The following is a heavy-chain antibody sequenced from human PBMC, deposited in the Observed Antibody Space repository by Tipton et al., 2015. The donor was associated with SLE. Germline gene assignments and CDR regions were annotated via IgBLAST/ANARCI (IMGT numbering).Heavy chain of an antibody. V-gene: IGHV3-13*04. CDR3: ARGGYYDSSVPFGY. J-gene: IGHJ4*02. CDR1: GFTFSSYD. CDR2: IGTAGDT. Sequence: SLRLSCAASGFTFSSYDMHWVRQATGKGLEWVSTIGTAGDTYYPGSVKGRFTISRENAKNSLYLQMNSLRAGDTAVYYCARGGYYDSSVPFGYWGQGTLVTVSS. D-gene: IGHD3-22*01.